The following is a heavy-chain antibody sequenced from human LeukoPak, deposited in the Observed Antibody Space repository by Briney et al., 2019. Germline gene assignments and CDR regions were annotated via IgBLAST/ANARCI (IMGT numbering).Heavy chain of an antibody. CDR2: ISSSGSTI. Sequence: GGSLRLSCAASGFTFSSYEMNWVRQAPRKGLEWVSYISSSGSTIYYADSVKGRFTISRDNAKNSLYLQMNSLRAEDTAVYYCARETDYYDSTGAFDIWGQGTMVTVSS. V-gene: IGHV3-48*03. J-gene: IGHJ3*02. CDR1: GFTFSSYE. D-gene: IGHD3-22*01. CDR3: ARETDYYDSTGAFDI.